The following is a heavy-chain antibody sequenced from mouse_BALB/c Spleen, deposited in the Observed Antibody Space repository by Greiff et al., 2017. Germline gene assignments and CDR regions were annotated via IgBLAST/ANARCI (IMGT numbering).Heavy chain of an antibody. D-gene: IGHD1-1*01. CDR2: IDPENGDT. Sequence: VQLQPSGAELVRSGASVKLSCTASGFNIKDYYMHWVKQRPEQGLEWIGWIDPENGDTEYAPKFQGKATMTADTSSNTAYLQLSSLTSEDTAVYYCNPYGSSYGDYWGQGTTLTVSS. CDR3: NPYGSSYGDY. CDR1: GFNIKDYY. J-gene: IGHJ2*01. V-gene: IGHV14-4*02.